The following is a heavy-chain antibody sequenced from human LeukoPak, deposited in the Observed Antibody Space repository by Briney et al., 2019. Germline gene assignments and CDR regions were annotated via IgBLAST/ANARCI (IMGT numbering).Heavy chain of an antibody. V-gene: IGHV3-23*01. CDR3: AKDRGPITDY. Sequence: GGSLRLSCAASGFTFSSYAMSWVRQAPGKGLEWVSSISGSGGSTYYADSVKGRFTISRGNSKNTLYLQMNSLRAEDTAVYYCAKDRGPITDYWGQGTLVTVSS. D-gene: IGHD5-12*01. J-gene: IGHJ4*02. CDR2: ISGSGGST. CDR1: GFTFSSYA.